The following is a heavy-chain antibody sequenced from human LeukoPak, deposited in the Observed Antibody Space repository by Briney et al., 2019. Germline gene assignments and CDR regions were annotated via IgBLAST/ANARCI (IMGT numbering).Heavy chain of an antibody. CDR3: ARGRYYYDPLDY. CDR1: GFTFGSYF. J-gene: IGHJ4*02. V-gene: IGHV3-74*01. D-gene: IGHD3-22*01. Sequence: GGSLSLSCAASGFTFGSYFMHWVRQAPGKGLLWVSRINPDGSTTTYADSVKGRFTISRDNAKNTLYLRMSSLRAEDTALYYCARGRYYYDPLDYWGQGTLVTVPS. CDR2: INPDGSTT.